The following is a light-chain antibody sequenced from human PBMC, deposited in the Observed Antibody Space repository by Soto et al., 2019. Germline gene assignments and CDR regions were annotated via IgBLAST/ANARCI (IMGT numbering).Light chain of an antibody. Sequence: DIQMTQSPSSVSASVGDRVTITCWASQGISSWLAWYQQKPGKAPKLLISAASSLQSGAPSRFSCSGSGTDFTLTISSLKPEDFASYYCHQANSCPLTFGGGTKVEIK. J-gene: IGKJ4*01. CDR1: QGISSW. CDR3: HQANSCPLT. V-gene: IGKV1-12*01. CDR2: AAS.